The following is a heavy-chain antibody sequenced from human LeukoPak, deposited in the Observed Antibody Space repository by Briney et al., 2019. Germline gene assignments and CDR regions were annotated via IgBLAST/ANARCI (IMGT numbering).Heavy chain of an antibody. V-gene: IGHV1-69*13. CDR3: ARDDNDILTGYFDS. CDR1: EATFSNSA. CDR2: IIPMFDTA. D-gene: IGHD3-9*01. Sequence: SVKVSCKASEATFSNSAIDWVRLAPGQGLEWMGGIIPMFDTAHYAEKFQGRVTISADESTNTVFMELRGLRSEDTAVYYCARDDNDILTGYFDSWGQGTLVTVSS. J-gene: IGHJ5*01.